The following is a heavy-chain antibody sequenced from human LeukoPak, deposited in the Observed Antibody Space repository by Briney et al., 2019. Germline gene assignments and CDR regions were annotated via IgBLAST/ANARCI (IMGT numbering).Heavy chain of an antibody. J-gene: IGHJ4*02. Sequence: GGSLRLSCAVSGFRVSDYYMSWVRQAPGKGLEWVSYISSSGSTIYYADSVKGRFTISRDNAKNSLYLQMNSLRAEDTAVYYCARVLVTAINRPFDYWGQGTLVTVSS. CDR2: ISSSGSTI. CDR3: ARVLVTAINRPFDY. CDR1: GFRVSDYY. V-gene: IGHV3-11*04. D-gene: IGHD2-21*02.